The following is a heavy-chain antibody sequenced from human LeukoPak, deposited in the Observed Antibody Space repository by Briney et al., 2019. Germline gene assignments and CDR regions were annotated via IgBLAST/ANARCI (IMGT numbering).Heavy chain of an antibody. CDR1: GGSFSGYY. J-gene: IGHJ4*02. V-gene: IGHV4-34*01. Sequence: SETLSLTCAVYGGSFSGYYWSWIRQPPGKELEWIGEINHSGSTNYNPSLKSRVTISVDTSKNQFSLKLSSVTAADTAVYYCARARVVPAAMYYWGQGTLVTVSS. CDR3: ARARVVPAAMYY. D-gene: IGHD2-2*01. CDR2: INHSGST.